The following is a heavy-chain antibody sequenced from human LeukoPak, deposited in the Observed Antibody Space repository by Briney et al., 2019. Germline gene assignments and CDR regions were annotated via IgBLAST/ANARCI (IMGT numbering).Heavy chain of an antibody. CDR1: GSTFNNYA. CDR3: ARERYSTPTDDAFDI. V-gene: IGHV3-64*02. CDR2: ISSNAGST. Sequence: GGSLRLSFAAPGSTFNNYAMHWSRQAPGKGLDYVSSISSNAGSTSYGDSVKGRFTISRDNSKNTLYLKMGSLRADDTAVYYCARERYSTPTDDAFDIWGQGTMVTVSS. D-gene: IGHD5-18*01. J-gene: IGHJ3*02.